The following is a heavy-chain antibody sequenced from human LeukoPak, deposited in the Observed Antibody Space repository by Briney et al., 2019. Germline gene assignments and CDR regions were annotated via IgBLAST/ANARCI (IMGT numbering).Heavy chain of an antibody. CDR3: ARRSVVTMVTYYFDY. J-gene: IGHJ4*02. CDR1: GFTVSGNY. D-gene: IGHD3-10*01. CDR2: ISYDGSNK. V-gene: IGHV3-30-3*01. Sequence: GGSLRLSCTASGFTVSGNYMSWVRQAPGKGLEWVAVISYDGSNKYYADSVKGRFTISRDNSKNTLYLQMNSLRAEDTAVYYCARRSVVTMVTYYFDYWGQGTLVTVSS.